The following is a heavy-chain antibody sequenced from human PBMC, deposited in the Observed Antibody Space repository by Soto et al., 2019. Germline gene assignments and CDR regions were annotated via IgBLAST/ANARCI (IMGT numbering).Heavy chain of an antibody. V-gene: IGHV5-10-1*01. D-gene: IGHD1-7*01. J-gene: IGHJ5*02. CDR2: IDPRDSYT. CDR3: TREKSDLELFNWLDP. CDR1: GYSFTTYW. Sequence: GESLKISCEASGYSFTTYWISWVRQMPGKGLEWMGAIDPRDSYTKYSPSFQGHVTISVDKSISTAYLQWNSLKASDTAIYYCTREKSDLELFNWLDPWGQGTLVTVSS.